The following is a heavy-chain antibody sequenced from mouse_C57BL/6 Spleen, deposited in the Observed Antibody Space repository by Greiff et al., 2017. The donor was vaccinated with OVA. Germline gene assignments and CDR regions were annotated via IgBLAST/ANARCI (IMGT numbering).Heavy chain of an antibody. V-gene: IGHV1-72*01. J-gene: IGHJ1*03. D-gene: IGHD1-1*01. CDR2: IDPNSGGT. Sequence: QVQLKQPGAELVKPGASVKLSCKASGYTFTSYWMHWVKQRPGRGLEWIGRIDPNSGGTKYNEKFKSKATLTVDKPSSTAYMQLSSLTSEDSAVYYCARSLITTVVATDVWGTGTTVTVSS. CDR1: GYTFTSYW. CDR3: ARSLITTVVATDV.